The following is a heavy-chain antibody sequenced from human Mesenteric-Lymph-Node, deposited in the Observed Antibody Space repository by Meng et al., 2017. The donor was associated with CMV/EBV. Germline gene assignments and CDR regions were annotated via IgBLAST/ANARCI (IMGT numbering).Heavy chain of an antibody. CDR1: GFTFSSYE. Sequence: GGSLRLSCAASGFTFSSYEMNWVRQAPGKGLEWVSHISSSGSIIYYADSVKGRFTISRDNAKKSLYLQMNSLRAEDTAVYYCARDLKGGMDVWGQGTTVTVSS. V-gene: IGHV3-48*03. J-gene: IGHJ6*02. CDR2: ISSSGSII. CDR3: ARDLKGGMDV.